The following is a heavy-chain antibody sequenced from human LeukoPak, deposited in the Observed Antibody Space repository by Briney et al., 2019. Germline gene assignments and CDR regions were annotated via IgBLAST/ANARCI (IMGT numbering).Heavy chain of an antibody. V-gene: IGHV4-34*01. CDR1: GFTFSNYG. CDR3: ARGGYSGHGGLDY. Sequence: GSLRLSCAASGFTFSNYGTSWVRQAPGKGLEWIGEINHSGYTNYITALKSRVTISVDTSKNQFSLKLPSVTAADTAVYYCARGGYSGHGGLDYWGQGILVTVSS. D-gene: IGHD5-12*01. CDR2: INHSGYT. J-gene: IGHJ4*02.